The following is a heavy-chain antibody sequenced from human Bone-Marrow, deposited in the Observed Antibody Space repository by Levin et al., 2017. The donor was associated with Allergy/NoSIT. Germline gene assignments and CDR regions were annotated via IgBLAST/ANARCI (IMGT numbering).Heavy chain of an antibody. D-gene: IGHD3-10*01. V-gene: IGHV3-49*03. CDR3: ARDQYGSGSFPEYFQH. CDR2: IRNKGYGGTA. J-gene: IGHJ1*01. Sequence: GGSLRLSCRGSGFTFGDYTMSWFRQAPGKGLEWVGFIRNKGYGGTAEYAASVKGRFSISRDDSESIAYLQMNGLKSEDTAVYFCARDQYGSGSFPEYFQHWGQGTLVTVSS. CDR1: GFTFGDYT.